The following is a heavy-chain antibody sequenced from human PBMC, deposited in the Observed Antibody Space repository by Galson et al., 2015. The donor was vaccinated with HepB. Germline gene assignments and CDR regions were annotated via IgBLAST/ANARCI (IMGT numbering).Heavy chain of an antibody. V-gene: IGHV1-69*01. CDR3: ARLGYSSSSGEGYYYYGMDV. CDR2: IILIFGTA. CDR1: GGTFSSYA. D-gene: IGHD6-6*01. J-gene: IGHJ6*02. Sequence: SCKASGGTFSSYAISWVRQAPGQGLEWMGGIILIFGTANYAQKFQGRVTITADESTSTAYMELSSLRSEDTAVYYCARLGYSSSSGEGYYYYGMDVWGQGTTVTVSS.